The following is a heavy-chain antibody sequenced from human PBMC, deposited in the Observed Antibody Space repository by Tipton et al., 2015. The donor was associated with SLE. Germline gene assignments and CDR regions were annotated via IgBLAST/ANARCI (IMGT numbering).Heavy chain of an antibody. J-gene: IGHJ3*02. CDR1: GFTFSSYS. Sequence: GSLRLSCAASGFTFSSYSMNWVRRAPGKGLEWVSSISSSSSYIYYADSVKGRFTISRDNAKNSLYLQMNSLRAEDTAVYYCARGGFEMATIRAAFDIWGQGTMVTVSS. CDR2: ISSSSSYI. CDR3: ARGGFEMATIRAAFDI. D-gene: IGHD5-24*01. V-gene: IGHV3-21*03.